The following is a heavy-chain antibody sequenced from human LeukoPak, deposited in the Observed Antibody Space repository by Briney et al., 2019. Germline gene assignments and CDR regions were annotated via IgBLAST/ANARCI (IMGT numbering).Heavy chain of an antibody. Sequence: ASVKVFCKASGYTFTGYYTHWVRQAPGQGLEWMGWINPNSDGTNYAQKFQGRVTMTRDTSISTAYMELSRLTSDDTAVYYCARALSSSWYWNYWGQGTLVTVSS. D-gene: IGHD6-13*01. V-gene: IGHV1-2*02. J-gene: IGHJ4*02. CDR3: ARALSSSWYWNY. CDR1: GYTFTGYY. CDR2: INPNSDGT.